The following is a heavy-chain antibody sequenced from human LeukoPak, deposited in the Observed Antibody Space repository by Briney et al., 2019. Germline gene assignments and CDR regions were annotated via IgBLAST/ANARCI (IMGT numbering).Heavy chain of an antibody. Sequence: SETLSLTCTVSGGSISNYYWSWIRQPPGKGLEWIGYIYYSGSTNYNPSLKSRVTISVDTSKNQSSLKLSSVTAADTAVYYCARTAVRTGRQLDVWGKGTTVTISS. V-gene: IGHV4-59*12. CDR2: IYYSGST. CDR1: GGSISNYY. D-gene: IGHD3/OR15-3a*01. CDR3: ARTAVRTGRQLDV. J-gene: IGHJ6*04.